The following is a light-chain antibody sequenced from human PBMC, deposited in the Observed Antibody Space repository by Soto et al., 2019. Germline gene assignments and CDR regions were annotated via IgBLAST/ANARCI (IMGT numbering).Light chain of an antibody. J-gene: IGKJ5*01. CDR3: QQRTDWPTLT. CDR1: QSVRTS. Sequence: EIVLTQSPATLSSSPGEGATLSCGASQSVRTSLAWYQQKPGQAPRLLIYDASTRATGIPARFSGSGSGTDFTLTISNLESEDFAVYYCQQRTDWPTLTFGQGTRLEIK. CDR2: DAS. V-gene: IGKV3-11*01.